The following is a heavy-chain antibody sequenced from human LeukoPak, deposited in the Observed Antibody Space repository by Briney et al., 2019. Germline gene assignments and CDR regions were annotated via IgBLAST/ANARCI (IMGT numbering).Heavy chain of an antibody. CDR3: ATVTLGCSSTSCYLSHIDY. J-gene: IGHJ4*02. D-gene: IGHD2-2*01. V-gene: IGHV4-30-2*01. CDR1: GGSISSGGYS. Sequence: SQTLSLTCVVSGGSISSGGYSWSWIRQPPGRGREWIGYIYHSGSIYYNPSLKSRVTISVDRSKNHFSLKLSSVTAADTAVYYCATVTLGCSSTSCYLSHIDYWGQGTLVTVSS. CDR2: IYHSGSI.